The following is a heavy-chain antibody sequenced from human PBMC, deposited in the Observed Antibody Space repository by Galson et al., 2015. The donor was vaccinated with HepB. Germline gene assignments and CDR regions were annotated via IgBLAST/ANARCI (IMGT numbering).Heavy chain of an antibody. CDR1: GYTFTSYG. Sequence: SVKVSCKASGYTFTSYGISWVRQAPGQGLEWMGWISAYNGNTNYAQKLQGRVTMTTDTSTSTAYMELRSLRSDDTAVYYCARDTGSGSYYSRYYYYGMDVWGQGTTVTVSS. J-gene: IGHJ6*02. D-gene: IGHD3-10*01. CDR2: ISAYNGNT. CDR3: ARDTGSGSYYSRYYYYGMDV. V-gene: IGHV1-18*04.